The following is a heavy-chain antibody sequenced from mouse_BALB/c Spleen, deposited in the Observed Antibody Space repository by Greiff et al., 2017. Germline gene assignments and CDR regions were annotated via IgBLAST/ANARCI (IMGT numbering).Heavy chain of an antibody. CDR3: ARYYYGSSYLGYAMDY. CDR1: GYTFTSYV. CDR2: INPYNDGT. Sequence: VQLQQSGAELARPGASVKMSCKASGYTFTSYVMHWVKQKPGQGLEWIGYINPYNDGTKYNEKFKGKATLTSDKSSSTAYMELSSLTSEDSAVYYCARYYYGSSYLGYAMDYWGQGTSVTVSS. V-gene: IGHV1-14*01. J-gene: IGHJ4*01. D-gene: IGHD1-1*01.